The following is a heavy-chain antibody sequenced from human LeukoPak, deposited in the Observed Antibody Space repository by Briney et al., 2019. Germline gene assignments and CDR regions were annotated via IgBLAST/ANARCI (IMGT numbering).Heavy chain of an antibody. CDR3: ARSRPYYDSSGYPDY. Sequence: PSETLSLTCTVSGGSISSYYWSWIRQPPGKGLEWIGYIYYSGSTNYNPSLKSRVTISVDTSKNQFSLKLSSVTAADTAVYYCARSRPYYDSSGYPDYWGQGTLVTVSS. V-gene: IGHV4-59*01. D-gene: IGHD3-22*01. CDR1: GGSISSYY. J-gene: IGHJ4*02. CDR2: IYYSGST.